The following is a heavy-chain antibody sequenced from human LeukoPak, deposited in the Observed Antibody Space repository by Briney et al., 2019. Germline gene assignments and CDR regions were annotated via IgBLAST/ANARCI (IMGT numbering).Heavy chain of an antibody. V-gene: IGHV5-51*01. D-gene: IGHD3-16*02. CDR2: IYPGDSDT. CDR3: ARHGGVWGSYRYNYFDY. CDR1: GYSFTSYW. Sequence: GESLKISCKGSGYSFTSYWIGWVRQMPGKGLEWMGIIYPGDSDTRYSPSFQGQVTISADKSISTAYLQWSSLKASDTAMYYCARHGGVWGSYRYNYFDYWGQGTLATVSS. J-gene: IGHJ4*02.